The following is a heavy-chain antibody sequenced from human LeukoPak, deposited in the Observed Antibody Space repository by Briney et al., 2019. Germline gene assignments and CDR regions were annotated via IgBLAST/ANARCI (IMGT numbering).Heavy chain of an antibody. CDR3: ARAKTTIFGVVIMDY. CDR1: GGSISSYY. V-gene: IGHV4-59*08. D-gene: IGHD3-3*01. J-gene: IGHJ4*02. Sequence: SETLSLTCTVSGGSISSYYWSWIRQPPGKGLEWIGYIYYSGSTNYNPSLKSRVTISVDTSKNQSSLKLSSVTAADTAVYYCARAKTTIFGVVIMDYWGQGTLVTVSS. CDR2: IYYSGST.